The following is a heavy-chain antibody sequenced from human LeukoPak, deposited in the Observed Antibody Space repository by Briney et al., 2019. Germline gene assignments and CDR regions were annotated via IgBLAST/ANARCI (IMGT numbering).Heavy chain of an antibody. D-gene: IGHD2-15*01. CDR2: ISDYNGNT. CDR3: ARGSSGYCSGGSCAWFDP. Sequence: ASVKVSCRASGYTFTSYGISWVRQAPGQGLEWMGWISDYNGNTKYAQKLQGRVTMTTDTSTSTAYMELRSLRSDDTAVYYCARGSSGYCSGGSCAWFDPWGQGTLVTVSS. CDR1: GYTFTSYG. V-gene: IGHV1-18*01. J-gene: IGHJ5*02.